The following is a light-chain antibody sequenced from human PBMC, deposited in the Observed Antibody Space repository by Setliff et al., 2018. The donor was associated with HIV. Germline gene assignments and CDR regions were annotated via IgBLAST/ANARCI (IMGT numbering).Light chain of an antibody. J-gene: IGLJ3*02. Sequence: QSVLTQPASVSGSPGQSITIPCTGSIRDIGGYNSVSWYQQHPGEVPKLIIYTVTKRPSGVSDRFSGSKSGHTASLTIAGLQAEDEADYYCSSYAQGDTWVFGGGTK. CDR3: SSYAQGDTWV. CDR1: IRDIGGYNS. CDR2: TVT. V-gene: IGLV2-23*02.